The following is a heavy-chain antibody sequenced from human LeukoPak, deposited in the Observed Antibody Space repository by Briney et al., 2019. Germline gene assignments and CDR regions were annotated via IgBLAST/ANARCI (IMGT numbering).Heavy chain of an antibody. Sequence: SETLSLTCTVFGGSISSGSYYWSWIRQPPGKGLEWIGYIHFIGDTYYNPSLKSRVTISVDTSKNQFSLKLSTVTAADTAVYYCARVPRFSSDWIEYRIFDYWGQGTLVTVSS. V-gene: IGHV4-30-4*01. D-gene: IGHD6-19*01. CDR3: ARVPRFSSDWIEYRIFDY. CDR1: GGSISSGSYY. CDR2: IHFIGDT. J-gene: IGHJ4*02.